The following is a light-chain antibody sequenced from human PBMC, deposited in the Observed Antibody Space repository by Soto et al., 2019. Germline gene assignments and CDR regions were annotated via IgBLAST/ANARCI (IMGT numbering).Light chain of an antibody. V-gene: IGKV3-20*01. CDR3: QQYAESPLT. J-gene: IGKJ4*01. CDR1: QTVGRNY. CDR2: GAS. Sequence: EIVLTQSPGTLSLSPGERATLSCRASQTVGRNYLAWYQQKPGQTPRLLIHGASNRATGIPNRISGTGFGTDFTLIISRLEPEDFAVYYCQQYAESPLTFSGGTKVEIK.